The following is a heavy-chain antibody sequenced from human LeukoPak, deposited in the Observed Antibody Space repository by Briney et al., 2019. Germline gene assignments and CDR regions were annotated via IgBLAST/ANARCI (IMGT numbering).Heavy chain of an antibody. Sequence: ASVKVSCKASGYTFTSYDINWVRQATGHGLEWMGWMNPNSGNTGYAQKFQGRVTMTRNTSISTAYMELSSLRSEDTAVYYCARGYYSSGSYHGPEIAFDIWGQGTMVTVSS. CDR2: MNPNSGNT. J-gene: IGHJ3*02. V-gene: IGHV1-8*01. CDR1: GYTFTSYD. CDR3: ARGYYSSGSYHGPEIAFDI. D-gene: IGHD3-10*01.